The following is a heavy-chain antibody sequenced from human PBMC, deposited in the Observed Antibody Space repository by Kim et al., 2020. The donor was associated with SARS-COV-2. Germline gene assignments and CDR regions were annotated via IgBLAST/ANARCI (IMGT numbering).Heavy chain of an antibody. D-gene: IGHD6-13*01. CDR2: MNPNSGNT. J-gene: IGHJ5*02. CDR1: GYTFTSYD. CDR3: ARGIAAAVYFGDWFDP. V-gene: IGHV1-8*01. Sequence: ASVKVSCKASGYTFTSYDINWVRQATGQGLEWMGWMNPNSGNTGYAQKFQGRVTMTRNTSISTAYMELSSLRSEDTAVYYCARGIAAAVYFGDWFDPWGQGTLVTVSS.